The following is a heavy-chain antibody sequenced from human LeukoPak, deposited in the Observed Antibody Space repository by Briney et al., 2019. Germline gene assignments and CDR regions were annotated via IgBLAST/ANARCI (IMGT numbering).Heavy chain of an antibody. CDR1: GASFSSYY. J-gene: IGHJ4*02. CDR2: IFYNGNT. D-gene: IGHD1-26*01. CDR3: ARGGRTFGGTLY. V-gene: IGHV4-59*12. Sequence: PSETLSLTCTVSGASFSSYYWSWLRQPPGKGLEWIAYIFYNGNTKYNPSLKSRVTISVDTSKNQFSLKLSSVTAADTAVYYCARGGRTFGGTLYWGQGTLVTVSS.